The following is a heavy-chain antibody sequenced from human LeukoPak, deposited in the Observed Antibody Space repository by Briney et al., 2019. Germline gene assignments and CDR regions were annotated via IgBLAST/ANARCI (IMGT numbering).Heavy chain of an antibody. CDR3: AKDRAAMDYQFDY. V-gene: IGHV3-23*01. CDR2: MSGSGGNT. CDR1: GFTFSSYA. J-gene: IGHJ4*02. Sequence: PGGSLRLSCVASGFTFSSYAMDWVRQAPGKGLEWVSAMSGSGGNTYYADSVKVRFTISRDHSKPTLFLQMDSLRAEDTAVYYCAKDRAAMDYQFDYWGQGTLVPVSS. D-gene: IGHD5-18*01.